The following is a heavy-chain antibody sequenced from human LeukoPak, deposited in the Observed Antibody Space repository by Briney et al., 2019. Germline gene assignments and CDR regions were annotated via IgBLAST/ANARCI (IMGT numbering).Heavy chain of an antibody. CDR1: GGSISSGGYS. CDR3: ARGSKLDYGTGY. Sequence: SETLSLTCAVSGGSISSGGYSWSWIRQPPGRGLEWIGYIYHSGSTYYNPSLKSRVTISVDRSKNQFSLKLSSVTAADTAVYYCARGSKLDYGTGYWGQGTLVTVSS. CDR2: IYHSGST. D-gene: IGHD4-17*01. J-gene: IGHJ4*02. V-gene: IGHV4-30-2*01.